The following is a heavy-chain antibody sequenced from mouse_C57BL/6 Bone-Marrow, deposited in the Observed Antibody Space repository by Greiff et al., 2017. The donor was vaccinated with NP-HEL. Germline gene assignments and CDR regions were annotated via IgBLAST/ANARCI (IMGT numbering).Heavy chain of an antibody. J-gene: IGHJ3*01. Sequence: DVKLVESGGGLVKPGGSLKLSCAASGFTFSSYAMSWVRQTPEKRLEWVATISDGGSYTYYPDNVKGRFTITRDNAKNNLYLQMSHLTSEDTAVYYCAREGSLYGNFFAYWGQGTLVTVSA. V-gene: IGHV5-4*01. CDR1: GFTFSSYA. D-gene: IGHD2-1*01. CDR2: ISDGGSYT. CDR3: AREGSLYGNFFAY.